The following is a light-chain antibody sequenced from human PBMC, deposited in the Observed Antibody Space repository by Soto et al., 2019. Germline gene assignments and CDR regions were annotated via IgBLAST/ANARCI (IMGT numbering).Light chain of an antibody. J-gene: IGKJ1*01. CDR1: QSISSW. Sequence: DIQMTQSPSTLSASVGDRVTITCRASQSISSWLAWYQQKPGKAPKLLIYDASTLESGVPARFSGGDSGTEFTLTISSLQPDDFTTFYCQQYNSYPWTFGQGTKVDIK. CDR3: QQYNSYPWT. V-gene: IGKV1-5*01. CDR2: DAS.